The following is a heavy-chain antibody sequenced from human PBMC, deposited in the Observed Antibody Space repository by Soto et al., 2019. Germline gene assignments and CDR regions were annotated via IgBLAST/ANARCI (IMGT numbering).Heavy chain of an antibody. D-gene: IGHD3-10*01. V-gene: IGHV3-30-3*01. J-gene: IGHJ4*02. CDR3: ARDRGDY. CDR2: ISYDGSNK. CDR1: GFTVSSYA. Sequence: PGGSLRLSCAASGFTVSSYAMHWVRQAPGKGLEWVAVISYDGSNKYYADSVKGRFTISRDNSKNTLYLQMNSLRAEDTAVYYCARDRGDYWGQGTLVTVSS.